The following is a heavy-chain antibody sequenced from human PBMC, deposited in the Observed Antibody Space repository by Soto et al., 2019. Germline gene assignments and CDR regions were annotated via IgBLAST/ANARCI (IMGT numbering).Heavy chain of an antibody. CDR1: GFTFSSYG. D-gene: IGHD4-17*01. CDR3: ASLDYGENYFDY. Sequence: QVQLVESRGGVVQPGRSLRLSCAASGFTFSSYGMHWVRQAPVKGLEWVAVIWYDGSNKYYADSVKGRFTISRDNSKNTLYLQMNSLRAEDTAVYYCASLDYGENYFDYWGQGTLVTVSS. J-gene: IGHJ4*02. V-gene: IGHV3-33*01. CDR2: IWYDGSNK.